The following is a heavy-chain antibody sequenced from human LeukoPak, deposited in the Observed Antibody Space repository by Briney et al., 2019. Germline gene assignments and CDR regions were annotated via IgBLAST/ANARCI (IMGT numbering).Heavy chain of an antibody. CDR2: ISGSGGST. D-gene: IGHD3-3*01. CDR3: ARFFRSGGDY. CDR1: GFTFSSYA. V-gene: IGHV3-23*01. Sequence: PGGSLRLPCAASGFTFSSYAMSWVRQAPGKGLDWVSDISGSGGSTYYADSVKGRFTICRDNAKNSLYLQMNSQRAEDTAVYYCARFFRSGGDYWGQGTLVTVSS. J-gene: IGHJ4*02.